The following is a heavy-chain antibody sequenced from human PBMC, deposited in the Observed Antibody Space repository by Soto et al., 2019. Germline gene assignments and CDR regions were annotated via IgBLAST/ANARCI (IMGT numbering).Heavy chain of an antibody. CDR3: ARGSRGGSYGSAFDI. Sequence: ASVKVSCKASGYTFTSYGIGWVRQAPGQGLEWMGWISAYNGNTNYAQKLQGRVTMTTDTSTSTAYMELRSLRSDDTAVYYCARGSRGGSYGSAFDIWGQGTMVTVSS. J-gene: IGHJ3*02. CDR2: ISAYNGNT. CDR1: GYTFTSYG. V-gene: IGHV1-18*01. D-gene: IGHD1-26*01.